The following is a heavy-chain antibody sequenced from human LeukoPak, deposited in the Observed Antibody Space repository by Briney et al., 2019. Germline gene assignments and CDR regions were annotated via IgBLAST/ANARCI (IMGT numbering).Heavy chain of an antibody. J-gene: IGHJ4*02. V-gene: IGHV3-21*01. CDR2: ISSSSSYI. D-gene: IGHD6-6*01. CDR3: ARDPSIAAPFDY. CDR1: GFTFSSYS. Sequence: PGGSLRLSCAASGFTFSSYSMNWVRQAPGKGLEWVSSISSSSSYIYYADSVKGRFTISRDNAKNSLYLQMNSLRAEDTAVYNCARDPSIAAPFDYWGQGTLVTVSS.